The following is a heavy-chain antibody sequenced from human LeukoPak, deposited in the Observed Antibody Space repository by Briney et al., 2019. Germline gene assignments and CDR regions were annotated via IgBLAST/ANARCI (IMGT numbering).Heavy chain of an antibody. J-gene: IGHJ4*02. CDR1: GFTFSSYA. Sequence: GGSLRLSCAASGFTFSSYAMHWVRQAPGKGLEWVAVISYGGSSEYYADSVRGRFTISRDNSKNTLYLQMNSLRAEDTAVYYCAKDRGYGGDYWGQGTLVTVSS. V-gene: IGHV3-30*04. CDR3: AKDRGYGGDY. D-gene: IGHD2-15*01. CDR2: ISYGGSSE.